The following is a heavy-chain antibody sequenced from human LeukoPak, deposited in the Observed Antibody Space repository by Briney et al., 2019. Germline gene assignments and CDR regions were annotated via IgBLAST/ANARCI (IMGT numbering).Heavy chain of an antibody. CDR2: IYPGDSDT. J-gene: IGHJ4*02. CDR1: GYSFTSYW. CDR3: ASLRVGWSYGPSAPVAPWFYY. Sequence: AGESLKISCKGSGYSFTSYWIGWVRQMPGKGLEWMGIIYPGDSDTRYSPSFQGQVTISADKSISTAYLQWSSLKASDTAMYYCASLRVGWSYGPSAPVAPWFYYWGQGTLVTVSS. V-gene: IGHV5-51*01. D-gene: IGHD5-18*01.